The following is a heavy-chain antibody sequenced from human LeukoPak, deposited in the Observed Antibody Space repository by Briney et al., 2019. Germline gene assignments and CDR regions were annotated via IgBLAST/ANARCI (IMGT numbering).Heavy chain of an antibody. CDR1: GGSISSSSYY. J-gene: IGHJ4*02. CDR2: IYYSGST. Sequence: SETLSLTCTVSGGSISSSSYYWGWIRQPPGKGLEWIGSIYYSGSTYYNPSLKSQVTISVDTSKNQFSLKLSSVTAADTAVYYCARWRYNRGINYFDYWGQGTLVTVSS. D-gene: IGHD1-14*01. CDR3: ARWRYNRGINYFDY. V-gene: IGHV4-39*07.